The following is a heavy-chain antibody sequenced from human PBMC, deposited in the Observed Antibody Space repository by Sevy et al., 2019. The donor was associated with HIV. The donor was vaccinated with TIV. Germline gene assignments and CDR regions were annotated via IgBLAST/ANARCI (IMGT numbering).Heavy chain of an antibody. CDR2: IRYDGSNK. D-gene: IGHD3-3*01. CDR3: ARDRLGITISAEWGGGMDV. CDR1: GFTLSSYG. J-gene: IGHJ6*04. Sequence: GGSLRLSCAASGFTLSSYGMHWVRQAPGKGLEWVAVIRYDGSNKYYADSVKGRFTISRDNSKTTMYLQMNSLRAEDTAVYYCARDRLGITISAEWGGGMDVWGKGTTVTVS. V-gene: IGHV3-33*01.